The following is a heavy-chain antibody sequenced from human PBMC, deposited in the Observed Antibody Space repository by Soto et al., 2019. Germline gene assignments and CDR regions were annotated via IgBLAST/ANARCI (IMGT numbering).Heavy chain of an antibody. CDR1: GFTFSSYS. Sequence: LRLSCAASGFTFSSYSMNWVRQAPGKGLEWVSSIGGSGGYIYYADSVKGRFTISRDNTKNSLYLQMNSLRAEDTAVYYCSWVPAAIHWGQGTLVTVSS. CDR3: SWVPAAIH. CDR2: IGGSGGYI. J-gene: IGHJ4*02. V-gene: IGHV3-21*03. D-gene: IGHD2-2*01.